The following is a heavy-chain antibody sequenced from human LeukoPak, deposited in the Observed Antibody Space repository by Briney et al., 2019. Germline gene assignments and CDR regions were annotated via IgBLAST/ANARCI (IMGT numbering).Heavy chain of an antibody. CDR2: INTNTGNP. CDR1: GYTFTSYA. D-gene: IGHD3-9*01. CDR3: ARDYVRYSTYYYGMDV. Sequence: ASVKVSCKASGYTFTSYAMNWVRQAPGQGLEWMGWINTNTGNPTYAQGFTGRFVFSLDTSVSTAYLQISSLKAEDTAVYYCARDYVRYSTYYYGMDVWGQGTTVTVSS. J-gene: IGHJ6*02. V-gene: IGHV7-4-1*02.